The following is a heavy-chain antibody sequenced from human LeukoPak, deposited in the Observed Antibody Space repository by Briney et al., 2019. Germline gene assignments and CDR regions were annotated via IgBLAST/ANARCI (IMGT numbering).Heavy chain of an antibody. CDR2: ISGSGGST. CDR1: GFTFSSYA. J-gene: IGHJ4*02. Sequence: PGGSLRLSCAASGFTFSSYAMSWVRQAPGKGLEWVSAISGSGGSTYYADSVKGRFTISRDNSKNTLYLQMNSLRAEDTAVYYCARDDWFGELLRAPGVYWGQGTLVTVSS. CDR3: ARDDWFGELLRAPGVY. D-gene: IGHD3-10*01. V-gene: IGHV3-23*01.